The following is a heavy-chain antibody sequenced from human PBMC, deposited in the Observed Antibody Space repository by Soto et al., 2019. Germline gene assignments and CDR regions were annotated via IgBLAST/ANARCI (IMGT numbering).Heavy chain of an antibody. CDR2: INAGNGNT. CDR3: ARGPGGPDGPGDY. D-gene: IGHD3-16*01. CDR1: GYTFTSYA. Sequence: QGQLVQSGAEVKKPGASVKVSCKASGYTFTSYAMHWVRQAPGQRLEWMGRINAGNGNTKYSQKFQGRVTITRDTSASTAYMELSSLRSEDTAVYYCARGPGGPDGPGDYWGQGTLVTVSS. V-gene: IGHV1-3*01. J-gene: IGHJ4*02.